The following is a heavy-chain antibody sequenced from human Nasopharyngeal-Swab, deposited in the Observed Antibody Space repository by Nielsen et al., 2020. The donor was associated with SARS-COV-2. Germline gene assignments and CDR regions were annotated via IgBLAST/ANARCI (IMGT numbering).Heavy chain of an antibody. CDR3: AKDAGGSGSYYDGYFQH. D-gene: IGHD1-26*01. J-gene: IGHJ1*01. Sequence: GESLKISCAASGFTFSSYAMSWVRQAPGKGLEWVSAISGSGGSTYYADSVKGRFTISRDNSKNTLYLQMNSLSAEDTAVYYCAKDAGGSGSYYDGYFQHWGQGTLVTVSS. V-gene: IGHV3-23*01. CDR1: GFTFSSYA. CDR2: ISGSGGST.